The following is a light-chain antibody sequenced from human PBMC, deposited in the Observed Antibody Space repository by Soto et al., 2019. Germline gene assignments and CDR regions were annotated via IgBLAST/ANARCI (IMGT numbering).Light chain of an antibody. J-gene: IGLJ2*01. V-gene: IGLV1-44*01. CDR2: SNN. CDR1: TSNIGRNT. CDR3: GAWDDSLTGVV. Sequence: QSVLTQPPSASGTPGQRVTISCSGSTSNIGRNTVHWYQQLPGTAPKLLIYSNNQRPSVVPGRFSGSKSGTSASLAISGLRSEDEADYYCGAWDDSLTGVVFGGGTKLTVL.